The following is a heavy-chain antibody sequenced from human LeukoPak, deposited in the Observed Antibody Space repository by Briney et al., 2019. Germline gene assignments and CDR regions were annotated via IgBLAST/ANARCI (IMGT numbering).Heavy chain of an antibody. Sequence: GASVKVSCRASGYTLFSYLTAWVRLAPGQGLEWMGWITHYNGHTNYAQKFQSRLTMTADTSTNTVYMELGSLRSDDTGVYYCARVFTGNYESRRFDFWGQGTLITVSS. CDR1: GYTLFSYL. CDR2: ITHYNGHT. V-gene: IGHV1-18*01. D-gene: IGHD3-9*01. CDR3: ARVFTGNYESRRFDF. J-gene: IGHJ4*02.